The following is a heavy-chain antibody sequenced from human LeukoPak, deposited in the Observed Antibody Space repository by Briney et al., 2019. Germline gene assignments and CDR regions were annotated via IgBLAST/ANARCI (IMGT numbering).Heavy chain of an antibody. Sequence: SETLSLTCTVSGDSISSGDYYWSWIRQPAGKGLEWIGRISSSGSTNYNPSLKSRVTISVDTSKNQFSLKLSSVTAADTAVYFCARCLLDWSFDYWGQGTLVTVSS. CDR1: GDSISSGDYY. CDR3: ARCLLDWSFDY. CDR2: ISSSGST. J-gene: IGHJ4*02. D-gene: IGHD3-9*01. V-gene: IGHV4-61*02.